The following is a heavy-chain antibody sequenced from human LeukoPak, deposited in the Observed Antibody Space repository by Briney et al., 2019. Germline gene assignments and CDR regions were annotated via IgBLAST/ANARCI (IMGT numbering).Heavy chain of an antibody. V-gene: IGHV3-23*01. CDR1: EFTFSSYA. J-gene: IGHJ4*02. D-gene: IGHD3-3*01. CDR2: ISGSGGST. Sequence: GGSLRLSCAASEFTFSSYAMSWVRQAPGKGLEWVSAISGSGGSTYYADSVKGRFIISRDNAKNSLYLQMNSLRAEDTAVYYCARGSGYSYYFDYWGQGTLVTVSS. CDR3: ARGSGYSYYFDY.